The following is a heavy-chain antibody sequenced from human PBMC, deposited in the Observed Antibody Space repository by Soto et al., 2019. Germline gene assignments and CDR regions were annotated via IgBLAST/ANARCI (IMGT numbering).Heavy chain of an antibody. Sequence: PSETLSLTCTVSGGSISSYYWSWIRQPPGKGLEWIGYIYYSGSTNYNPSLKSRVTISVDTSKNQFSLKLSSVTAADTAVYYCAREAYYYDSSGYPHNAFDIWGQGTMVTVSS. CDR2: IYYSGST. D-gene: IGHD3-22*01. J-gene: IGHJ3*02. V-gene: IGHV4-59*12. CDR1: GGSISSYY. CDR3: AREAYYYDSSGYPHNAFDI.